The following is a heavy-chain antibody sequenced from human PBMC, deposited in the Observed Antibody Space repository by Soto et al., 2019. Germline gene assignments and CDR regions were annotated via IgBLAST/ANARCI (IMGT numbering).Heavy chain of an antibody. Sequence: ETLSLTCTVSGGSISSYYWSWIRQPPGKGLEWIGYIYYSGSTNYNPSLKSRVTISVDTSKNQFSLKLTSVSAADTAVYYCARRECSGGTCSFAPWGQGTLVTVSS. J-gene: IGHJ5*02. D-gene: IGHD2-15*01. CDR1: GGSISSYY. V-gene: IGHV4-59*08. CDR3: ARRECSGGTCSFAP. CDR2: IYYSGST.